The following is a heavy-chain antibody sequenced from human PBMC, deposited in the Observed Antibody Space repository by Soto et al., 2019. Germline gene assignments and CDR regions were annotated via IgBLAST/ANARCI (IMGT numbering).Heavy chain of an antibody. Sequence: QVQLVESGGGVVQPGRSLRLSCVASGFTFSSYGMHWVRQAPGKGLEWVAIISYDGSNTYYADSVKGRFTISRDNSKNTLYLQMNRLRAEDTSVYYCAKEGGLSGSYYISSSYYFDYWGQGTLVTLSS. V-gene: IGHV3-30*18. D-gene: IGHD1-26*01. CDR2: ISYDGSNT. J-gene: IGHJ4*02. CDR1: GFTFSSYG. CDR3: AKEGGLSGSYYISSSYYFDY.